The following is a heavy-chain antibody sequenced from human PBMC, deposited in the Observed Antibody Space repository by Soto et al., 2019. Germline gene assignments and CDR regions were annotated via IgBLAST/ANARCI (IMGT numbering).Heavy chain of an antibody. V-gene: IGHV3-74*01. J-gene: IGHJ5*02. Sequence: GGSLTLSCAASGFSLIAHCLHWVPHAPGKGLVWLSLLCRDGTIAIYSASVKGRFSISRDIAKNTLYLQMTSLRAEDAAIYYCGRTVRDGLLGLDPWGQGTLVTVSS. CDR3: GRTVRDGLLGLDP. CDR2: LCRDGTIA. CDR1: GFSLIAHC. D-gene: IGHD3-10*01.